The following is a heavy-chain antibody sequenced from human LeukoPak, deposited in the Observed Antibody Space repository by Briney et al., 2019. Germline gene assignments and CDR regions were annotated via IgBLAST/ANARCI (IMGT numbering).Heavy chain of an antibody. CDR3: AKFSGSSGYYEDFDY. CDR2: ISGGGGKT. V-gene: IGHV3-23*01. Sequence: PGGSLRLSCAASGFTFSSYAMSWVRQAPGKGLEWVSGISGGGGKTYYADSVKGRFTISRDNSKNTLYLQMNSLRAEDTAIYYCAKFSGSSGYYEDFDYWGQGTLVTVSS. J-gene: IGHJ4*02. CDR1: GFTFSSYA. D-gene: IGHD3-22*01.